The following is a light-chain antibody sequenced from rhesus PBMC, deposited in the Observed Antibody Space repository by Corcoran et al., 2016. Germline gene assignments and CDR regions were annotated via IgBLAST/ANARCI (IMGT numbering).Light chain of an antibody. CDR2: KAS. CDR1: QSIGRW. J-gene: IGKJ4*01. V-gene: IGKV1-22*01. CDR3: HQFSSSPLT. Sequence: DIQMTQSPSSLSASVGDTVTITCRASQSIGRWLAWYQQKPGKAPKFLIDKASSLQSGVPSRCSGSGSGTDFTLTISSLQSEDFATYYCHQFSSSPLTFGGGTKVELK.